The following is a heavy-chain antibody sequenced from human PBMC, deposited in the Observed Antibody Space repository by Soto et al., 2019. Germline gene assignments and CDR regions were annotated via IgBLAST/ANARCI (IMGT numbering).Heavy chain of an antibody. CDR2: IYYSGST. D-gene: IGHD2-2*01. CDR3: GRQPGHCGSTTCFGYYSVDV. J-gene: IGHJ6*02. V-gene: IGHV4-39*01. Sequence: PSETLSLTCSVSGVSISSRSYSWGWIRQPPGKGLEWIGTIYYSGSTHYNPSLEGRVAISADTPNNQLSLRLSSVTAADTAVYYCGRQPGHCGSTTCFGYYSVDVWGQGTTVTVSS. CDR1: GVSISSRSYS.